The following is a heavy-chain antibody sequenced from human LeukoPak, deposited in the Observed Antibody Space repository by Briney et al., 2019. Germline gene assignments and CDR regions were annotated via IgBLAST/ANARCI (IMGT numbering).Heavy chain of an antibody. Sequence: PGGSLRLSCAASGFTFSSYAMHWVRQAPGKGLEWVAVISYDGSNKYYADSVKGRFTISRDNSKNTLYLQMNSLRAEDTAVYYCAREPGHDAFDIWGQGTMVTVSS. CDR3: AREPGHDAFDI. J-gene: IGHJ3*02. CDR1: GFTFSSYA. V-gene: IGHV3-30*01. CDR2: ISYDGSNK.